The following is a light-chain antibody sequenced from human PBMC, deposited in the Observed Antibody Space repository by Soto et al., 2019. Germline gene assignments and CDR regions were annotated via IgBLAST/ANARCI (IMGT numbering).Light chain of an antibody. J-gene: IGLJ7*01. V-gene: IGLV2-23*01. Sequence: QSVLTQPASVSGSPGQSITISCSDVGSYKFVSWYQHHPDKAPKLIIYEATERPSGVSDRFSGSKSANTASLTISGLQAEDEADYYCCSSAGSSTYVFGGGTQLTVL. CDR2: EAT. CDR1: DVGSYKF. CDR3: CSSAGSSTYV.